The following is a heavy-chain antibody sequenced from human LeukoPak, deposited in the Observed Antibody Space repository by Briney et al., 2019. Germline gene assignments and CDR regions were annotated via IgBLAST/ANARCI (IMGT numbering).Heavy chain of an antibody. CDR1: GGSFSGYY. J-gene: IGHJ4*02. CDR3: ARGEGGATAYFDY. D-gene: IGHD1-26*01. CDR2: INHSGST. V-gene: IGHV4-34*01. Sequence: SETLSLTCAVYGGSFSGYYWSWIRQPPGKRLEWIGEINHSGSTNYNPSLKSRVTISVDTSKNQFSLKLSSVTAADTAVYYCARGEGGATAYFDYWGQGTLVTVSS.